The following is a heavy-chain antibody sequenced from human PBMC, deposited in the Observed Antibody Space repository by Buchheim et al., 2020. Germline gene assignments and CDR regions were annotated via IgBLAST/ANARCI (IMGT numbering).Heavy chain of an antibody. Sequence: QVQLVESGGGLVKPGGSLRLSCAASGFTFSDYYMSWIRQAPGKGLEWVSYISSSVSTIYSADSVKGRFTISRDNAKNSLYLQMNSLRAEDTAVYYCARDSPDIVVVPAAIPDYYYGMDVWGQGTT. CDR3: ARDSPDIVVVPAAIPDYYYGMDV. CDR1: GFTFSDYY. V-gene: IGHV3-11*01. CDR2: ISSSVSTI. J-gene: IGHJ6*02. D-gene: IGHD2-2*02.